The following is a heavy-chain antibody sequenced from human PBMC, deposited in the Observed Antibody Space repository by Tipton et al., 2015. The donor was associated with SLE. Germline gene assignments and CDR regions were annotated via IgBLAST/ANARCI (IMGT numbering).Heavy chain of an antibody. J-gene: IGHJ4*02. CDR1: GGSISSYY. D-gene: IGHD1-26*01. CDR2: TYYSGST. CDR3: ARETGGGSYYFDY. Sequence: TLSLTCTVSGGSISSYYWSWIRQPPGKGLEWIGYTYYSGSTNYNPSLKSRVTISVDTSKNQFSLKLSSVTAADTAVYYCARETGGGSYYFDYWGQGTLVTVSS. V-gene: IGHV4-59*01.